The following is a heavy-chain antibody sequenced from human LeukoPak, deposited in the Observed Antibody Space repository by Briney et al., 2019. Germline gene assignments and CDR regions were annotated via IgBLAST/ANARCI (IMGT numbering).Heavy chain of an antibody. CDR2: IYTSGST. J-gene: IGHJ4*02. Sequence: SETLSLTCTVSGGSISSYYWSWIRQPAGKGLEWIGRIYTSGSTNYNPSLKSRVTMSVDTSKDQFSLKLSSVTAADTAVYYCARGAVPRGPFDYWGQGTLVTVSS. V-gene: IGHV4-4*07. D-gene: IGHD1-1*01. CDR3: ARGAVPRGPFDY. CDR1: GGSISSYY.